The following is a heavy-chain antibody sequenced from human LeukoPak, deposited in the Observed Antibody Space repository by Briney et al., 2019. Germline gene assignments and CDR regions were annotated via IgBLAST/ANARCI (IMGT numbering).Heavy chain of an antibody. CDR1: GFTFSSYA. V-gene: IGHV3-23*01. CDR2: ISASGSST. J-gene: IGHJ4*02. Sequence: GGSLRLSCAASGFTFSSYAMSWVRQAPGKGLEWVSAISASGSSTYYADSVKGRFTISRDNSKNTLYLQMNSLRAEDTAVYYCAKAQWLVDFDYWGQGTLVTVSS. D-gene: IGHD6-19*01. CDR3: AKAQWLVDFDY.